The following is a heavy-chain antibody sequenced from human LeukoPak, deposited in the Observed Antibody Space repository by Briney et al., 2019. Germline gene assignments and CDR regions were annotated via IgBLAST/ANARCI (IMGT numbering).Heavy chain of an antibody. J-gene: IGHJ4*02. D-gene: IGHD3-3*01. CDR3: ARDLEFPDY. Sequence: ASVKVSCKASGGTFSSYAISRVRQAPGQGLEWMGWISTNNGNTNYVQKFQGRVTMTTDTSTSTAYMELRSLTSDDTAVYYCARDLEFPDYWGQGTLVTVSS. V-gene: IGHV1-18*01. CDR1: GGTFSSYA. CDR2: ISTNNGNT.